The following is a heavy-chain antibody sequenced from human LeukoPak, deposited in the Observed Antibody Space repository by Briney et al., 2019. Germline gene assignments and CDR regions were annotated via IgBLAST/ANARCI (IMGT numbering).Heavy chain of an antibody. Sequence: SGTLSLTCAVSGGSLSSSNWWSWVRQPPGKGLEWIGEIYHSGSTNYNPSLKSRVTISVDKSKNQFSLKLSSVTAADTAVYYCASSNGGNPDYYYYYGMDVWGQGTTVTVSS. J-gene: IGHJ6*02. CDR1: GGSLSSSNW. V-gene: IGHV4-4*02. CDR2: IYHSGST. D-gene: IGHD4-23*01. CDR3: ASSNGGNPDYYYYYGMDV.